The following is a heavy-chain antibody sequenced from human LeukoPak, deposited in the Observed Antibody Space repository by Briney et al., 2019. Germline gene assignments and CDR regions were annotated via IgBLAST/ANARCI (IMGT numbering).Heavy chain of an antibody. CDR2: MNPNSGNT. J-gene: IGHJ4*02. D-gene: IGHD2-2*01. Sequence: GASVKVSYKASGYTFTSYDINWARQATGQGLEWMGWMNPNSGNTGYAQKFQGRVTMTRNTSISTAYMELSSLRSEDTAVYYCARGRRIVVVPAAVYYFDYWGQGTLVTVSS. V-gene: IGHV1-8*01. CDR3: ARGRRIVVVPAAVYYFDY. CDR1: GYTFTSYD.